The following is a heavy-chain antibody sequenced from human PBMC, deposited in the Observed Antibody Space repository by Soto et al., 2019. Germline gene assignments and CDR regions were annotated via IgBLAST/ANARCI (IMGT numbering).Heavy chain of an antibody. J-gene: IGHJ1*01. CDR3: ARGLPYCSGGSCYLYFQH. V-gene: IGHV1-18*01. CDR1: GGTFSSYA. D-gene: IGHD2-15*01. CDR2: ISAYNGNT. Sequence: ASVKVSCKASGGTFSSYAISWVRQAPGQGLEWMGWISAYNGNTNYAQKLQGRVTMTTDTSTSTAYMELRSLRSDDTAVYYCARGLPYCSGGSCYLYFQHWGQGTLVTVSS.